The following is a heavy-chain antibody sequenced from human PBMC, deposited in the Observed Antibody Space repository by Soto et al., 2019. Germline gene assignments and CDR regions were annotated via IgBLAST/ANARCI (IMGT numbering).Heavy chain of an antibody. CDR2: MNANSGNT. J-gene: IGHJ5*02. CDR3: ARGLAAAGTGSDP. CDR1: GYTFTSYD. D-gene: IGHD6-13*01. Sequence: QVQLVQSGAEVKKPGASVKVSCKASGYTFTSYDINWVRQATGQGLEWMGWMNANSGNTGYVQKFQGRVTMTWNTSRSTAYMELSSLRSEDTAVYYCARGLAAAGTGSDPWGEGALVTVSS. V-gene: IGHV1-8*01.